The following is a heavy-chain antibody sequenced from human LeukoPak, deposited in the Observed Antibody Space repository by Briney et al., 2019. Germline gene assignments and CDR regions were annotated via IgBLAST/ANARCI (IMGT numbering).Heavy chain of an antibody. CDR3: AKDTRSRGYCSSTSCPSFDY. CDR1: GFTFGDYA. Sequence: PGRSLRLSCAASGFTFGDYAMHWVRQAPGNGLQWVSGLSWNSGSIGYADSVKGRFTISRDNAMNSLYLQMNSLRAVDTSLYYCAKDTRSRGYCSSTSCPSFDYWGQGTLVTVSS. J-gene: IGHJ4*02. CDR2: LSWNSGSI. V-gene: IGHV3-9*01. D-gene: IGHD2-2*01.